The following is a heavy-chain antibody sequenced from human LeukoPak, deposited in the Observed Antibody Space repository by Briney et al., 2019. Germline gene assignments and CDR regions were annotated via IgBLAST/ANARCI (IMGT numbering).Heavy chain of an antibody. Sequence: GGSLRLSCAASGFTFSSYSMNWVRQAPGKGLEWVSYISSSSSTIYYADSVKGRFTISRDNAKNSLYLQMNSLRAEDTAVYYCARGDDRFDPWGQGTLVTVSS. J-gene: IGHJ5*02. CDR3: ARGDDRFDP. CDR2: ISSSSSTI. CDR1: GFTFSSYS. V-gene: IGHV3-48*04.